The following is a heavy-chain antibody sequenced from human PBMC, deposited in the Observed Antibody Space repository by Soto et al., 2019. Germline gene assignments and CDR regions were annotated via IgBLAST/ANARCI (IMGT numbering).Heavy chain of an antibody. Sequence: GGSLRLSCAASGFTFSSYSMNWVRQAPGKGLEWVSSISSSSSYIYYADSVKGRFTISRDNAKNSPYLQMNSLRAEDTAVYYCARDYDSSGYFDYSGQGTLVTVSS. CDR1: GFTFSSYS. CDR2: ISSSSSYI. J-gene: IGHJ4*02. D-gene: IGHD3-22*01. V-gene: IGHV3-21*01. CDR3: ARDYDSSGYFDY.